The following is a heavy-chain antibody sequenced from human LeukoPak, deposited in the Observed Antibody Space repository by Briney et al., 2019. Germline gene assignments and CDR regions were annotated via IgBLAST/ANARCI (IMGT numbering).Heavy chain of an antibody. V-gene: IGHV1-69*13. CDR1: GGTFSRYA. Sequence: ASVKVSCKASGGTFSRYAISSVRQAPGQGLEWMGGIIPIFGTANYAQKFQGRVTITADESTSTAYMELSSLRSEDTTVYYCARVSTMIVSTGAFDIWGQGTMVTVSS. CDR3: ARVSTMIVSTGAFDI. CDR2: IIPIFGTA. J-gene: IGHJ3*02. D-gene: IGHD3-22*01.